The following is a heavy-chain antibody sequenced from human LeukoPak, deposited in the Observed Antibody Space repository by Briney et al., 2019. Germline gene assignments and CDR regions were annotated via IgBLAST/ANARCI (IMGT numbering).Heavy chain of an antibody. CDR3: AVTAMVTLGGDAFDI. Sequence: PGGSLRLSCAASGFTLSSYPSSWVRQAPGKGLELDSAIRWSGGSTYYADSVKGRFTISRDNSKNTLYLQMNSLRAEDTAVYYCAVTAMVTLGGDAFDIWGQGTMVTVSS. J-gene: IGHJ3*02. D-gene: IGHD5-18*01. V-gene: IGHV3-23*01. CDR1: GFTLSSYP. CDR2: IRWSGGST.